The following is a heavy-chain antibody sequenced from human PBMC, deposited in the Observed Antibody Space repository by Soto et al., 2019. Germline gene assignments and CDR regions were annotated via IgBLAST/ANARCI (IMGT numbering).Heavy chain of an antibody. CDR3: ARDRYCSGGSCYSGRG. CDR2: ISSSSSYT. V-gene: IGHV3-11*06. CDR1: GFTFSDYY. J-gene: IGHJ4*02. Sequence: QVQLVESGGGLVKPGGSLRLSCAASGFTFSDYYMSWIRQAPGKGLEWVSYISSSSSYTNDADSVKGRFTISRDNAKNSLYLQMNSLRAEDTAVYYCARDRYCSGGSCYSGRGWGQGTLVTVSS. D-gene: IGHD2-15*01.